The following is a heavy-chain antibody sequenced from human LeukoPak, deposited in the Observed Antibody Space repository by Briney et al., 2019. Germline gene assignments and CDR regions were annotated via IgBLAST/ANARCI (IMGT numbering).Heavy chain of an antibody. CDR1: GGSISSYY. V-gene: IGHV4-59*01. CDR3: ARESGSYYLGYYFDY. D-gene: IGHD1-26*01. J-gene: IGHJ4*02. CDR2: IYYSGST. Sequence: PSETLSLTCTASGGSISSYYWSWIRQPPGKGLEWIGYIYYSGSTNYNPSLKSRVTISVDTSKNQFSLKLSSVTAADTAVYYCARESGSYYLGYYFDYWGQGTLVTVSS.